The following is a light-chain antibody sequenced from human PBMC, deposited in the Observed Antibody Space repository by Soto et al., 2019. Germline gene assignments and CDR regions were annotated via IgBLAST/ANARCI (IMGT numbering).Light chain of an antibody. Sequence: QSVLTQSPSASASLGASVKLTCTLSSGHSSYAIAWHQQQAEKGPRYLMKLNSDGSHSKGDGIPDRFSGSSSGAERYLIISSLQSEDEADYYCQTWGTGIHVFGTGTKVTVL. CDR1: SGHSSYA. J-gene: IGLJ1*01. CDR3: QTWGTGIHV. CDR2: LNSDGSH. V-gene: IGLV4-69*01.